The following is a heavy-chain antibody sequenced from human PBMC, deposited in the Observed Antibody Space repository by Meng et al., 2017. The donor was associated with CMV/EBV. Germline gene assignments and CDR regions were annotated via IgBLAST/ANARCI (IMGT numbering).Heavy chain of an antibody. CDR1: GGSFSGYY. CDR2: INHSGST. J-gene: IGHJ3*02. Sequence: SETLSLTCAVYGGSFSGYYWSWIRQPPGKGLEWIGEINHSGSTNYNPSLKSRVTISVDTSKNQFSLKLSSVTAADTAVYYCARGRAIFGVATWAFGIWGQGTMVTVSS. D-gene: IGHD3-3*01. V-gene: IGHV4-34*01. CDR3: ARGRAIFGVATWAFGI.